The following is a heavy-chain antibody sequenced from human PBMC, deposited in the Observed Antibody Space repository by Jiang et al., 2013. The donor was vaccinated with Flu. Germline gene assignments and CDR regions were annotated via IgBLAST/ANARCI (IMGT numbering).Heavy chain of an antibody. J-gene: IGHJ5*02. Sequence: TLSLTCTVSGGSISSYYWSWIRQPPRKGLEWIGYIYYSGSTNYNPSLKSRVTISVDTSKNQFSLKLSSVTAADTAVYYCARDVRVVTYNWFDPWGQGTLVTVSS. V-gene: IGHV4-59*01. D-gene: IGHD3-22*01. CDR1: GGSISSYY. CDR3: ARDVRVVTYNWFDP. CDR2: IYYSGST.